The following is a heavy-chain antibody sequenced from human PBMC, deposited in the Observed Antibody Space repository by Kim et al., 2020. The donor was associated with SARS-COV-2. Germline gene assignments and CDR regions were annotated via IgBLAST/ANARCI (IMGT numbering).Heavy chain of an antibody. CDR3: ARGRGMDV. V-gene: IGHV4-34*01. Sequence: SETLSLTCAVYGGSFSGYYWSWIRQPPGKGLEWIGEINHSGSTNYNPSLKSRVTISVDTSKNQFSLKLSSVTAADTAVYYCARGRGMDVWGQGTTVTVPS. CDR1: GGSFSGYY. J-gene: IGHJ6*02. CDR2: INHSGST.